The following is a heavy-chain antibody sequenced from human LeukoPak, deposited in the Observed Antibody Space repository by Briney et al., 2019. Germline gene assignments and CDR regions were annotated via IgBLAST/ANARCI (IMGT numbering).Heavy chain of an antibody. Sequence: PGRSLRLSCAASGFTFSSYAMHWVRQAPGKGLEWVAVISYDGSNKYYADSVKGRFTISRDNSKNTLYLQMNSLRAEDTAVYYCARDRMVRGVTDYFDYWGQGTLVTVSS. CDR3: ARDRMVRGVTDYFDY. V-gene: IGHV3-30*04. CDR2: ISYDGSNK. CDR1: GFTFSSYA. J-gene: IGHJ4*02. D-gene: IGHD3-10*01.